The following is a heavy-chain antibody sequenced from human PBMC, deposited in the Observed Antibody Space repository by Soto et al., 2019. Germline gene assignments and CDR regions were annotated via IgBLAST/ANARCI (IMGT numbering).Heavy chain of an antibody. CDR1: GVTFSDYY. V-gene: IGHV3-11*05. CDR3: ARVGYYDSSGYPAD. CDR2: ISSSSSYT. Sequence: GGSLRLSCAASGVTFSDYYMSWIRQAPGKGLEWVSYISSSSSYTNYADSVKGRFTISRDNAKNSLYLQMNSLRAEDTAVYYCARVGYYDSSGYPADWGQGTLVTSPQ. J-gene: IGHJ4*02. D-gene: IGHD3-22*01.